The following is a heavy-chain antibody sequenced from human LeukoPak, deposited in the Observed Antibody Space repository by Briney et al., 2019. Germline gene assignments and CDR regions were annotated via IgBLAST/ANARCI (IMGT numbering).Heavy chain of an antibody. CDR2: IIPILGIA. Sequence: SVKVSCKASGGTFSSYAISWVRQAPGQGLEWMGRIIPILGIANYAQKFQGRVTITADKSASTAYMELSSLRSEDTAVYYCARDGSDSYGHRLFDYWGQGTLVTVSS. J-gene: IGHJ4*02. D-gene: IGHD5-18*01. CDR3: ARDGSDSYGHRLFDY. CDR1: GGTFSSYA. V-gene: IGHV1-69*04.